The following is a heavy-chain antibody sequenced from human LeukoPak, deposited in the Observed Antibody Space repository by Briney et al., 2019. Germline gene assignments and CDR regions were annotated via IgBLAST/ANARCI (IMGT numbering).Heavy chain of an antibody. CDR2: IYNSGST. J-gene: IGHJ4*02. Sequence: PSETLSLTCTVSGGSISSYYWSWIRQPPGKGLEWIGYIYNSGSTNYNPSLKSRVTISEDMSKNQFSLKLSSVTAADTAVYYCARVFGYSSGWSIIDYWGQGTLVTVSS. CDR3: ARVFGYSSGWSIIDY. CDR1: GGSISSYY. D-gene: IGHD6-19*01. V-gene: IGHV4-59*01.